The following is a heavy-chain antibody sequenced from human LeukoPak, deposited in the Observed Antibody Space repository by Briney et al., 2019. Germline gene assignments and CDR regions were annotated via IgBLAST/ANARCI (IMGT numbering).Heavy chain of an antibody. J-gene: IGHJ6*02. Sequence: GGSLRLSCAASGFTFSSYSMNWVRQAPGKGLEWVSYISSSSTIYYADSVKGRFTISRDNAKNSLYLQMNSLRAEDTAVYYCARRGCSSTSCYWSYYYYGMDVWGQGTTVTVSS. CDR3: ARRGCSSTSCYWSYYYYGMDV. D-gene: IGHD2-2*01. V-gene: IGHV3-48*01. CDR1: GFTFSSYS. CDR2: ISSSSTI.